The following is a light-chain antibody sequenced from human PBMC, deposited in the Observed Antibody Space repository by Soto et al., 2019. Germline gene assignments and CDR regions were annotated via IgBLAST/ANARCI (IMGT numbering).Light chain of an antibody. CDR2: DAS. J-gene: IGKJ4*01. CDR3: QQHISWPLT. V-gene: IGKV3-11*01. CDR1: QSVTNS. Sequence: IVLTQAPSTLSLSPLERATLSCMASQSVTNSLAWYQQKPGQAPRLLVYDASNRATGIPTRFSGSGSGTDFTLTISNLEPEDFAVYYCQQHISWPLTFGGGTKVDI.